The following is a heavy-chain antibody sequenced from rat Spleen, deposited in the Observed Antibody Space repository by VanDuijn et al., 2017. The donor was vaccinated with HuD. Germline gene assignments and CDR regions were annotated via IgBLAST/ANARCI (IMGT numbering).Heavy chain of an antibody. CDR1: GFTFSDYY. D-gene: IGHD1-6*01. J-gene: IGHJ3*01. Sequence: EVQLVESGGGLVQPGRSMKLSCAASGFTFSDYYMAWVRQAPGKGLEWVASITNTGGSTYYPGSVKGRFTISRDTAQNILYLQMNSPRSEDTATYYCTTYSDYGTSPFAYWGRGALVTVSS. CDR2: ITNTGGST. V-gene: IGHV5-20*01. CDR3: TTYSDYGTSPFAY.